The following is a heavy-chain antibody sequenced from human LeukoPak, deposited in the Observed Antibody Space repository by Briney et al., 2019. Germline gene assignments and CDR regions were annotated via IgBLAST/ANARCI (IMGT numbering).Heavy chain of an antibody. D-gene: IGHD6-13*01. CDR1: GGSISSGDYY. J-gene: IGHJ4*02. CDR2: IYYSGST. Sequence: PSETLSLTCTVSGGSISSGDYYWSWIRQPPGKGLEWIGYIYYSGSTYYNPSLKSRVTISVDTSKNQFSLKLSSVTAADTAVYYCARDLSRKSSSLYFNYWGQGTLVTVSS. CDR3: ARDLSRKSSSLYFNY. V-gene: IGHV4-30-4*08.